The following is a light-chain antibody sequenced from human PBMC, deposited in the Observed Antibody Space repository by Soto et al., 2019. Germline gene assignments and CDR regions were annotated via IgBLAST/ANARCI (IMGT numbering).Light chain of an antibody. V-gene: IGLV1-44*01. J-gene: IGLJ2*01. CDR1: NSNIGNNN. CDR2: NDN. Sequence: QSLLTQPPSASGTPGQRVSISCSGSNSNIGNNNVKWYQQVPGTAPKLLIYNDNERPSGVPDRFSGSKSGTSASLAISGLQPDDEADYYCAAWDDSLSGRIFGGGTKLTVL. CDR3: AAWDDSLSGRI.